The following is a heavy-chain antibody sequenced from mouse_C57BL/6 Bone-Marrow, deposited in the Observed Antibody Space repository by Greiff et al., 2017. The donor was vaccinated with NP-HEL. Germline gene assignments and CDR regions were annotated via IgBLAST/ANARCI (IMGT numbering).Heavy chain of an antibody. V-gene: IGHV1-81*01. CDR3: AREEGWLLRRAWFAY. CDR1: GYTFTSYG. CDR2: IYPRSGNT. J-gene: IGHJ3*01. D-gene: IGHD2-3*01. Sequence: VQLQQSGAELARPGASVKLSCKASGYTFTSYGISWVKQRTGQGLEWIGEIYPRSGNTYYNEKFKGKATLTADKSSSTAYMGLRSLTSEDSAVYFCAREEGWLLRRAWFAYWGQGTLVTVSA.